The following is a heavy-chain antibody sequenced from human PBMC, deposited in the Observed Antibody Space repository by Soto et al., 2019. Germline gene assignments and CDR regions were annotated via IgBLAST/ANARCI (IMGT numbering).Heavy chain of an antibody. V-gene: IGHV3-30*03. D-gene: IGHD6-19*01. CDR3: ATIAVPPAFDI. CDR2: MSFDGSIK. Sequence: QVQLVESGGGVVQPGRSLRLSCAASGFIFSSYGMNWVRQAPGKGLEWVAVMSFDGSIKYYADSVKGRFTISRNNSNNTLYLQMNSLRAEDTAVYYCATIAVPPAFDIWGQGTMVTVSS. CDR1: GFIFSSYG. J-gene: IGHJ3*02.